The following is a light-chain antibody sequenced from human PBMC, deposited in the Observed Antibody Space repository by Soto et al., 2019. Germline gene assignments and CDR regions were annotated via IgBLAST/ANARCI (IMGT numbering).Light chain of an antibody. CDR2: GAS. V-gene: IGKV3-20*01. J-gene: IGKJ4*01. CDR3: QQYGSP. Sequence: ESVFTVSPSTPSLSPRERATPSCRASQSVSSSYLAWYQQKPGQAPRLLIYGASSRATGIPDRFSGSGSGTDFTLPISRLEPEDFAVYYCQQYGSPFGGGTKVDIK. CDR1: QSVSSSY.